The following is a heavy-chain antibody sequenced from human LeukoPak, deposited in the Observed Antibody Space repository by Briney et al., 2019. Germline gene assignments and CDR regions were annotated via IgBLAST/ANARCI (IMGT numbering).Heavy chain of an antibody. V-gene: IGHV4-34*01. CDR3: AFTTGNYYLDY. J-gene: IGHJ4*02. CDR1: GGSFSGYY. Sequence: SETLSLTCAVYGGSFSGYYWSWIRQSPGKGLEWIGETNHSGSINYNPSLKSRVTVSVDSSRNQFSLILGSVTAADTAVYYCAFTTGNYYLDYWGQGTRVTVSS. CDR2: TNHSGSI. D-gene: IGHD1-7*01.